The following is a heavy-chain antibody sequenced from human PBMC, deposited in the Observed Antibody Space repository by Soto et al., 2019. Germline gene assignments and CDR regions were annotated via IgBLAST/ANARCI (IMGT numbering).Heavy chain of an antibody. J-gene: IGHJ6*02. V-gene: IGHV3-11*06. CDR3: ARDRGGYGPPDV. Sequence: QVQLVESGGGLVQPGGSLRLSCAASGFSFSDSYMSWVRQAPGKGLEWVAYISGSSGYTGYADSVKGRFTISRDNAKNSLYLQMNSLRVEDTAVYYCARDRGGYGPPDVWGQGTTVTVSS. CDR1: GFSFSDSY. CDR2: ISGSSGYT. D-gene: IGHD3-10*01.